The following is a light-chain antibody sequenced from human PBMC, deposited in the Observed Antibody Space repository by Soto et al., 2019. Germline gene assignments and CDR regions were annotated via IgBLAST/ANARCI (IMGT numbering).Light chain of an antibody. Sequence: EIVMTQSPATLSASPGERATLSCRASQSVGNNLAWYQQKPGQAPRLLMYGASTRATAIPARFSGSGSGTEFTLTISSLQSEDFAVYYCQQRNKWPPVTFGGGTRVEIK. CDR2: GAS. V-gene: IGKV3-15*01. CDR1: QSVGNN. J-gene: IGKJ4*01. CDR3: QQRNKWPPVT.